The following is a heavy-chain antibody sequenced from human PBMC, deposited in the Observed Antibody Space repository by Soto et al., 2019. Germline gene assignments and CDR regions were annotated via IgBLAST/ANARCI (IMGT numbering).Heavy chain of an antibody. D-gene: IGHD1-26*01. CDR2: IYPGDSDT. CDR1: GYSFTSYW. Sequence: PGESLKISCKGSGYSFTSYWIGWVRQMPGKGLEWMGIIYPGDSDTRYSPSFQGQVTILADKSISTAYLQWSSLKASDTAMYYCARLGRERPSLNGMDVWGQGTTVTVSS. CDR3: ARLGRERPSLNGMDV. J-gene: IGHJ6*02. V-gene: IGHV5-51*01.